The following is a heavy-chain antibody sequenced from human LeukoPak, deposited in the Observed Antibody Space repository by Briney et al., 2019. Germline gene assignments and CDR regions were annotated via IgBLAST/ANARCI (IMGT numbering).Heavy chain of an antibody. V-gene: IGHV1-69*13. CDR2: IIPIFGTA. CDR1: GGTFSSYA. CDR3: ARANGSGSYPFDY. D-gene: IGHD3-10*01. J-gene: IGHJ4*02. Sequence: ASVKVSCKASGGTFSSYAISWVRQAPGQGLEWMGGIIPIFGTANYAQKFQGRVTITADESTSTAYMELSSLRSEDTAVYYCARANGSGSYPFDYWGQGTLVTVSS.